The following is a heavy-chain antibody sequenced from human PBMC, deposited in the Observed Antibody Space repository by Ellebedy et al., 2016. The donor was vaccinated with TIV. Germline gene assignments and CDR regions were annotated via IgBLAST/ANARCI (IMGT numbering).Heavy chain of an antibody. Sequence: MPSETLSLTCTVSGGSISSSSYYWAWIRQPPGKGRVWIGTTYYSRSTYYTPSLKSRVTISVDTSKNQFSLKLRSVTAADTAVYYCAKVGASTFGYYYYGMDVWGQGTTVTVSS. CDR3: AKVGASTFGYYYYGMDV. J-gene: IGHJ6*02. V-gene: IGHV4-39*01. CDR2: TYYSRST. D-gene: IGHD1-26*01. CDR1: GGSISSSSYY.